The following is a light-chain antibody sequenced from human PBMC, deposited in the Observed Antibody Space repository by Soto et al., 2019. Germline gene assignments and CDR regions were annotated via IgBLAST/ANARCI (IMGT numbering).Light chain of an antibody. J-gene: IGKJ3*01. CDR1: QSVGSS. V-gene: IGKV3-11*01. CDR3: QQRSNWPPEVT. CDR2: VAS. Sequence: EIVLTQSPDTLSLSPGERATLSCRASQSVGSSLAWYQRNHGQAPRLLIYVASNRATGIPARFSGSGSGTDFTLTISSLEPEDFAVYYCQQRSNWPPEVTFGPATKVDIK.